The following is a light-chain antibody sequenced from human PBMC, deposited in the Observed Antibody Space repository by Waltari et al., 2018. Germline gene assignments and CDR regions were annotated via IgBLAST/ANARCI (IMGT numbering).Light chain of an antibody. CDR1: SGYSSNV. CDR3: QTGGHGTWV. CDR2: VTSDGSH. J-gene: IGLJ3*02. Sequence: LVLTQSPSASASLGASVKLTCTLSSGYSSNVIAWLQQQPGKGPRYLMKVTSDGSHRKGDDIPDRFSASNSGTEYYLTISSLQSEDEADYYCQTGGHGTWVFGGGTKLTVL. V-gene: IGLV4-69*01.